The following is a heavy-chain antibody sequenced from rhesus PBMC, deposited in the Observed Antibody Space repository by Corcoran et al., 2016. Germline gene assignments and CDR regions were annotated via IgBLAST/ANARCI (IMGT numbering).Heavy chain of an antibody. D-gene: IGHD5-12*01. Sequence: QVQLVQSESEIKPPGASVKLSCKATGYTFTSYYIHWVSPAPAHGLKWIGINPHYNRKKGYVQHFPGSVSITTDTSTTTGDKELSLLTSQDTAVDDGTRGGYSYSVDYWGHGVTVTGSS. CDR3: TRGGYSYSVDY. V-gene: IGHV1-180*01. J-gene: IGHJ4*01. CDR1: GYTFTSYY. CDR2: NPHYNRKK.